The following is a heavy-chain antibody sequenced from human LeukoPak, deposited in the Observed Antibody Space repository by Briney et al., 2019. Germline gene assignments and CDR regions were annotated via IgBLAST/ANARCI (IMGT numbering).Heavy chain of an antibody. V-gene: IGHV3-11*01. J-gene: IGHJ4*02. D-gene: IGHD3-10*01. CDR3: ARDVYTMVRGGPANY. Sequence: GGSLRLSCAASGFTFSDHYMSWIRQAPGKGLEWVSYISSSGSTIYYADSVKGRFTISRDNAKNSLYLQMNSLRAEDTAVYYCARDVYTMVRGGPANYWGQGTLVTVSS. CDR1: GFTFSDHY. CDR2: ISSSGSTI.